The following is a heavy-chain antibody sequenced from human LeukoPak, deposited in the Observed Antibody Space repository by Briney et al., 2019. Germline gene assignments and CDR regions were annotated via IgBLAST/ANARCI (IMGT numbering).Heavy chain of an antibody. CDR1: GYSFTNYG. CDR3: ARQLDYYDKRDY. CDR2: IDPSDSYS. Sequence: GESLRISCKGSGYSFTNYGISWVRQMPGKGLEWMGRIDPSDSYSNYGPSFQGHVTISDDRSISPAYLQWRSLKASDTAMYYCARQLDYYDKRDYWGQGTLVTVAS. J-gene: IGHJ4*02. D-gene: IGHD3-22*01. V-gene: IGHV5-10-1*01.